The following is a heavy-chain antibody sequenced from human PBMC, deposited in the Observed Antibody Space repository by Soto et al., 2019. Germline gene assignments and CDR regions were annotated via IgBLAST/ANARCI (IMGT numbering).Heavy chain of an antibody. V-gene: IGHV3-21*01. D-gene: IGHD2-8*01. CDR1: GFTFSSYS. Sequence: GGSLRLSCAASGFTFSSYSMNWVRQAPGKGLEWVSSISSSSSYISYADSVKGRFTISRDNAKNSLYLQMNSLRAEDTAVYYCARGNGAGYYYYMDVWGKGTTVTVS. CDR2: ISSSSSYI. CDR3: ARGNGAGYYYYMDV. J-gene: IGHJ6*03.